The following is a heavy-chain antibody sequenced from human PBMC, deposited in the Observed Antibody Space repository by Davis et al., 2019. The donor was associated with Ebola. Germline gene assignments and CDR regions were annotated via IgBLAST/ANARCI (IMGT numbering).Heavy chain of an antibody. J-gene: IGHJ4*02. CDR1: EFTFSSYG. CDR3: LKDIGIAAAGTTMAGDY. Sequence: GGSLRLSCAASEFTFSSYGMHWVRQAPGKGLEWVAFIRYDGSNKYYADSVKGRFTISRDNPENTLHLQMNSLRGEDTAVYYCLKDIGIAAAGTTMAGDYWGQGTLVTVSS. CDR2: IRYDGSNK. D-gene: IGHD6-13*01. V-gene: IGHV3-30*02.